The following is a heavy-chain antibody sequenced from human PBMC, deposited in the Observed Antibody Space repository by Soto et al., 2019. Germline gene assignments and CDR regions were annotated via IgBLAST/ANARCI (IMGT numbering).Heavy chain of an antibody. Sequence: PGESLKISCKGSGYSFTSYWIGWVRQMPGKGLEWMGIIYPGDSDTRYSPSFQGQVTISADKSISTAYLQWSSLKASDTAMYYCARHCDYDRSGYYPYRGDAFDIWGQGTMVTVSS. V-gene: IGHV5-51*01. J-gene: IGHJ3*02. D-gene: IGHD3-22*01. CDR2: IYPGDSDT. CDR3: ARHCDYDRSGYYPYRGDAFDI. CDR1: GYSFTSYW.